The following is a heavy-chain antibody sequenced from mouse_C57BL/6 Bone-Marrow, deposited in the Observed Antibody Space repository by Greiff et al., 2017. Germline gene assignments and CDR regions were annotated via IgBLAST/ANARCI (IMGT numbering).Heavy chain of an antibody. J-gene: IGHJ3*01. CDR2: INPGSGGT. CDR1: GYAFTNYL. D-gene: IGHD2-5*01. CDR3: ARRHYSNYVWFAY. V-gene: IGHV1-54*01. Sequence: QVQLKQSGAELVRPGTSVKVSCKASGYAFTNYLIEWVKQRPGQGLEWIGVINPGSGGTNYNEKFKGKATLTADKSSSTAYMQLSSLTSEDSAVYFCARRHYSNYVWFAYWGQGTLVTVSA.